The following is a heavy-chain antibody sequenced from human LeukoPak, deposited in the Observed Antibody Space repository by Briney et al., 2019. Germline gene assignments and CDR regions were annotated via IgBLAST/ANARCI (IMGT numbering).Heavy chain of an antibody. V-gene: IGHV3-23*01. CDR1: GFTFSSYA. D-gene: IGHD1-26*01. J-gene: IGHJ4*02. Sequence: QSGGSLRLSCAASGFTFSSYAMSWVRQAPGKGLEWVSAISGSGGSTYYADSVKGRFTISRDNSKNTLYLQMNSLRAEDTAVYYCAKDIANSGSLDYWGQGTPVTVSS. CDR3: AKDIANSGSLDY. CDR2: ISGSGGST.